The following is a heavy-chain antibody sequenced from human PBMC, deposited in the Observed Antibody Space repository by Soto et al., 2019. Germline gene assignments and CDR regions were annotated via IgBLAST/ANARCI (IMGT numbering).Heavy chain of an antibody. V-gene: IGHV1-2*02. D-gene: IGHD5-12*01. CDR1: GDSFNDYY. CDR2: INPNGGGT. CDR3: ARESGGATATLDYYYFYMDV. Sequence: VQLVQGAEVKKPGASVKVSCKTSGDSFNDYYIHWVRQAPGQGLEWMGWINPNGGGTKYAQKFQGRVTLTRETSIRTVYMELSSLRSGDTSVYYCARESGGATATLDYYYFYMDVWCKGTTVTVSS. J-gene: IGHJ6*03.